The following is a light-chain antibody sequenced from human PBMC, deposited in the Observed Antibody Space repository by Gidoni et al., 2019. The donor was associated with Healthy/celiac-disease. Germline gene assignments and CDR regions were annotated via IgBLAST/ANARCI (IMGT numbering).Light chain of an antibody. J-gene: IGKJ2*02. CDR1: QSLLHSNGYNY. Sequence: DIVMTQSPLSLPVTPGEPASISCRSSQSLLHSNGYNYLDWYLQKPGQSPQLLIYLGSNRASGVPDRFSGSGSGTDFKLKISRVEAEDVGVYYCMQALQTPPWTFGQGTKLEIK. V-gene: IGKV2-28*01. CDR2: LGS. CDR3: MQALQTPPWT.